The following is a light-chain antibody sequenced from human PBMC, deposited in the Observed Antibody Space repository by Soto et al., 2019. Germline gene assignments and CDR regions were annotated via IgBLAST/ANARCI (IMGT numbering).Light chain of an antibody. CDR3: SSYTSSSTLV. CDR2: DVS. CDR1: SSDVGGYNY. V-gene: IGLV2-14*01. Sequence: QSVLTQPAPVSGSPGKSITLSCTGTSSDVGGYNYVSWYQQHPGKAPKLMIYDVSNRPSGVSNRFSGSKSGNTASLTISGLQAEDEADYYCSSYTSSSTLVFGTGTKVTVL. J-gene: IGLJ1*01.